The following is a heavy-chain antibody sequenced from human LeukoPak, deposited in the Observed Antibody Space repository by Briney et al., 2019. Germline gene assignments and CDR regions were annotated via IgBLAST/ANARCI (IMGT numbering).Heavy chain of an antibody. J-gene: IGHJ5*02. CDR3: ARGRVPRGVVVPAAIGNWFDP. V-gene: IGHV4-34*01. CDR1: GGSFSGYC. Sequence: SETLSLACAVYGGSFSGYCWSSIRQPPGKGLGWIGEINLSGSTNYNPSTKSRLTIPVDTSNNQFSLKLSSVTAADTAVYYCARGRVPRGVVVPAAIGNWFDPGGQGTLVTVSS. CDR2: INLSGST. D-gene: IGHD2-2*01.